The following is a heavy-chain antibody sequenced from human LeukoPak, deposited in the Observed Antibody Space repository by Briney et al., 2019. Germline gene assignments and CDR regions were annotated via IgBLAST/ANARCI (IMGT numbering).Heavy chain of an antibody. CDR3: ARPQSTIGQWFRIDY. CDR2: ISSSGSTI. CDR1: GFTFSDYY. Sequence: GGSLRLSCAASGFTFSDYYMSWIRQAPGKGLEWVSYISSSGSTIYYADSVKGRFTISRDNAKNSLYLQMNSLRAEDTAVYYCARPQSTIGQWFRIDYWGQGTLVTVSS. V-gene: IGHV3-11*04. D-gene: IGHD2-8*01. J-gene: IGHJ4*02.